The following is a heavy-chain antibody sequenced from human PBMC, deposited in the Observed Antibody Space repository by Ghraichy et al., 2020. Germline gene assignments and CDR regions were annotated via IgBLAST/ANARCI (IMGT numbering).Heavy chain of an antibody. Sequence: ESLNISCTVSGGSINISGYYWSWIRQPPGEGLECIGYVYDGGNTKYNPSLKGRVTISVDTSKNHFSLNLTSVTAADTAMYYCARGLSSTLMNCFDPWGQETLVTVPS. J-gene: IGHJ5*02. V-gene: IGHV4-61*03. CDR3: ARGLSSTLMNCFDP. D-gene: IGHD2-2*01. CDR1: GGSINISGYY. CDR2: VYDGGNT.